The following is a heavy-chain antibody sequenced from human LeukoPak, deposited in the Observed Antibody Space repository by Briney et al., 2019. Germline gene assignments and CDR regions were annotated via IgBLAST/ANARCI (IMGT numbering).Heavy chain of an antibody. V-gene: IGHV5-51*01. CDR3: AKFHYYYGSGIFDAFDI. D-gene: IGHD3-10*01. CDR1: GYSFMNNW. Sequence: PGESLKISCKGSGYSFMNNWIGWVRQMPGKGLEWMGIIYPGDSDTSYSPSFQGQVTISADKSISTAYLQWSSLRASDTAMYYCAKFHYYYGSGIFDAFDIWGLGTMVTVSS. J-gene: IGHJ3*02. CDR2: IYPGDSDT.